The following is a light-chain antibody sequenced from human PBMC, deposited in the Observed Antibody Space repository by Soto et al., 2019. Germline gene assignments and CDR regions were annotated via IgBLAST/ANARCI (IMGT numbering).Light chain of an antibody. CDR1: QSISSY. V-gene: IGKV1-39*01. Sequence: DIQMTQSPSSLSASVGDRVTITCRASQSISSYLNSYQQKPGKAPKLLIYAASSLQSGVPSRFSGSGSGTDFTLTISSLQREDIATYYCQQSYGTPLTFGGGTKVEIK. CDR3: QQSYGTPLT. CDR2: AAS. J-gene: IGKJ4*01.